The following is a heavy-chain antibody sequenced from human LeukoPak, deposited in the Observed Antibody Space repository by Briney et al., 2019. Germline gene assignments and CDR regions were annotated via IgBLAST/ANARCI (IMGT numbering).Heavy chain of an antibody. Sequence: GGSLRLSCAASGFTFGNSWVHWVRQAPGKGLVWVSLINADGSTATYADSVKGRFTISRDSARNTLSLQMNSLTIEDTAVYYCVVVVEPPDSDGFDVWGQGTMITVSS. V-gene: IGHV3-74*01. CDR2: INADGSTA. CDR1: GFTFGNSW. D-gene: IGHD1-14*01. CDR3: VVVVEPPDSDGFDV. J-gene: IGHJ3*01.